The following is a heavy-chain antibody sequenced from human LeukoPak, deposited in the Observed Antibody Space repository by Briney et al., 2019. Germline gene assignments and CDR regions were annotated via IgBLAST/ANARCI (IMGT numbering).Heavy chain of an antibody. CDR2: INHSGST. V-gene: IGHV4-34*01. D-gene: IGHD5-24*01. CDR1: GGSFSGYY. J-gene: IGHJ4*02. CDR3: ARGRDGDKGLD. Sequence: SETLPLTCAVYGGSFSGYYWSWIRQPPGKGLEWIGEINHSGSTNYNPSLKSRVTISVDTSKNQFSLKLSSVTAADTAVYYCARGRDGDKGLDWGQGTLVTVSS.